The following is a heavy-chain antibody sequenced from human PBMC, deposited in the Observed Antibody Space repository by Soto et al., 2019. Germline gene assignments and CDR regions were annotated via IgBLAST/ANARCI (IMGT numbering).Heavy chain of an antibody. Sequence: QMQLVQSGPEVKKPGTSVKVSCKASGFTFTSSAVQWVRQARGQRLEWIGWIVVGSGNTNYAQKFQERVTITRDMSTSTAYMELSSLRSEDTAVYYCAALGDVDIVATTTNYFDYWGQGTLATVSS. D-gene: IGHD5-12*01. V-gene: IGHV1-58*01. CDR2: IVVGSGNT. CDR3: AALGDVDIVATTTNYFDY. CDR1: GFTFTSSA. J-gene: IGHJ4*02.